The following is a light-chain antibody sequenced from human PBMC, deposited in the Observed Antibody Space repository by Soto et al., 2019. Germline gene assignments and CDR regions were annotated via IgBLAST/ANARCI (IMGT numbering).Light chain of an antibody. CDR1: RSVLYKSNNKNH. CDR2: WAS. V-gene: IGKV4-1*01. CDR3: QQYFDVPFT. J-gene: IGKJ4*01. Sequence: DIVMTQSPDSLAVSLGERATMNCKCSRSVLYKSNNKNHLAWYQQKPGQPPQLIIYWASTRESGVPERFSGSGSGTAFTLALSSLEAEDVAFYWCQQYFDVPFTFGGGNKVEI.